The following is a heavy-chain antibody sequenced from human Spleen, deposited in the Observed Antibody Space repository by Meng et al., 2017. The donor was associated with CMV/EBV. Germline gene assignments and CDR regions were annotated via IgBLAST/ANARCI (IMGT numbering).Heavy chain of an antibody. CDR2: IKQDGSEK. D-gene: IGHD6-13*01. V-gene: IGHV3-7*01. CDR1: GFTFSSYW. CDR3: ARGSWDSSWYY. Sequence: GESLKISCAASGFTFSSYWMSWVRQAPGKGLEWVANIKQDGSEKYYVDSVKGRFTISRDNAKNSLYLQMNSLRAEDTAVYYCARGSWDSSWYYWGQGTLVTVSS. J-gene: IGHJ4*02.